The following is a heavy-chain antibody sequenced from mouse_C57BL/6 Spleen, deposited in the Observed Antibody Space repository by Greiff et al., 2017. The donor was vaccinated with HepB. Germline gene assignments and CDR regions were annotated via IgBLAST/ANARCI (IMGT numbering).Heavy chain of an antibody. J-gene: IGHJ2*01. CDR3: ARHEDGGYHFDY. CDR2: FYPGSGSI. D-gene: IGHD2-2*01. CDR1: GYTFTEYT. Sequence: QVQLKESGAELVKPGASVKLSCKASGYTFTEYTIHWVKQRSGQGLEWIGWFYPGSGSIKYNEKFKDKATLTADKSSSTVYMELSRLTAEDSAVYFCARHEDGGYHFDYWGQGTTLTVSS. V-gene: IGHV1-62-2*01.